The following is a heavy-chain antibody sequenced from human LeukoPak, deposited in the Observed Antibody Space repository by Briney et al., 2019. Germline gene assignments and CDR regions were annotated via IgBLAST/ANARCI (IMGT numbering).Heavy chain of an antibody. CDR2: ISSSSSYI. V-gene: IGHV3-21*01. CDR3: ARDLGLRGGYDSSIYFDY. Sequence: GGSLRLSCAASGFTCSSYSMNWVRQVPGKGLEWVSSISSSSSYIYYADSVKGRFTISRDNAKNSLYLQMNSLRAEDTAVYYCARDLGLRGGYDSSIYFDYWGQGTLVTVSS. D-gene: IGHD5-12*01. CDR1: GFTCSSYS. J-gene: IGHJ4*02.